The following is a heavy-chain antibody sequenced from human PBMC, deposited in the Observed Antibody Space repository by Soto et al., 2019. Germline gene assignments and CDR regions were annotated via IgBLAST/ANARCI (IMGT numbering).Heavy chain of an antibody. D-gene: IGHD3-10*01. CDR1: GFTFSSYG. V-gene: IGHV3-30*18. J-gene: IGHJ6*02. CDR3: AKDQLRGVRGVITYYYGMDV. Sequence: QVQLVESGGGVVQPGRSLRLSCAASGFTFSSYGMHWVRQAPGKGLEWVAGISYDGSNKYYADSVKGRFTISRDNSKNTLYLQMNSLRAEDTAVYYCAKDQLRGVRGVITYYYGMDVWGQGTTVTVSS. CDR2: ISYDGSNK.